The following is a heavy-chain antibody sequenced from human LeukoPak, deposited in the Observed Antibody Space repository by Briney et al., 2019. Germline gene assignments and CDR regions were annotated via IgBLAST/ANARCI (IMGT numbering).Heavy chain of an antibody. V-gene: IGHV4-34*01. CDR1: GVSFDDYY. J-gene: IGHJ4*02. CDR2: INHSGYT. Sequence: SETLSLTCAVSGVSFDDYYWSWVRQTPGKGLEWTGEINHSGYTNDNPSLKSRVTLSIDTSRKQFSLNLRSVTVADAGTYYCTRMTTGHDYWGQGTLVAVSS. CDR3: TRMTTGHDY. D-gene: IGHD4-17*01.